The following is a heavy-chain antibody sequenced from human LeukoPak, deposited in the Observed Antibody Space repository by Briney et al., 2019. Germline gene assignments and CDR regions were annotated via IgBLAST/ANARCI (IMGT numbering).Heavy chain of an antibody. J-gene: IGHJ4*02. Sequence: GGSLGLSCAASGFTFSSYGMHWVRQAPGKGLEWVAFIRYDGSNKYYADSVKGRFTISRDNSKNTLYLQMNSLRAEDTAVYYCAKVLSLVVVAASKKQYYYDSSGYYYDDYWGQGTLVTVSS. D-gene: IGHD3-22*01. V-gene: IGHV3-30*02. CDR1: GFTFSSYG. CDR2: IRYDGSNK. CDR3: AKVLSLVVVAASKKQYYYDSSGYYYDDY.